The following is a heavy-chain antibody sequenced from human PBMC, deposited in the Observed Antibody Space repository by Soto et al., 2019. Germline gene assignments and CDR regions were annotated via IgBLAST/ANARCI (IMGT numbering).Heavy chain of an antibody. CDR2: IWYDGSNK. Sequence: SLILSFASSGFTFSSYGMHLVRQAPGKGLEWVAVIWYDGSNKYYADSVKGRFTISRDNSKNTLYLQMNSLRAEDTAVYYCARDPWTNSGYSPYVIYWGQGTLVTVYS. J-gene: IGHJ4*02. CDR1: GFTFSSYG. CDR3: ARDPWTNSGYSPYVIY. D-gene: IGHD3-22*01. V-gene: IGHV3-33*01.